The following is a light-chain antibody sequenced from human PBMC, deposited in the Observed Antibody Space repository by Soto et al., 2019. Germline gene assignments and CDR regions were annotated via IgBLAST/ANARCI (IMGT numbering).Light chain of an antibody. CDR3: QQFGNSPWT. V-gene: IGKV3-20*01. CDR1: QSVPSTY. J-gene: IGKJ1*01. CDR2: GTS. Sequence: LLSQSPGSVSLSPGDRPTLSCRASQSVPSTYFAWYQQKPGQPPRLLISGTSNRATGIPDRFSGSGSGTDFTLTISRLEPEDFAVYFCQQFGNSPWTFGQGTKVDI.